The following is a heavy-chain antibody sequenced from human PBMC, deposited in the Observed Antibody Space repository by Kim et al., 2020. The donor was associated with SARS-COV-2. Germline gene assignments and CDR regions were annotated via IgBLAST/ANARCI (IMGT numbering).Heavy chain of an antibody. Sequence: GGSLRLSCAASGFTFSSYWMSWVRQAPGKGLEWVANIKQDGSEKYYVDSVKGRFTISRDNAKNSLYLQMNSLRAEDTAVYYCARDQMDGASITMIAPGGFYYYGMDVWGQGTTVTVSS. V-gene: IGHV3-7*01. J-gene: IGHJ6*02. D-gene: IGHD3-22*01. CDR1: GFTFSSYW. CDR2: IKQDGSEK. CDR3: ARDQMDGASITMIAPGGFYYYGMDV.